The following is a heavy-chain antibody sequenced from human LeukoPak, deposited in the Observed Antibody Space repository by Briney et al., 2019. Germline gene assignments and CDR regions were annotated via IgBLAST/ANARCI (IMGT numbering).Heavy chain of an antibody. CDR2: INPSGGST. V-gene: IGHV1-46*01. CDR1: GYTFTSYY. J-gene: IGHJ5*02. Sequence: ASVKVSCKASGYTFTSYYMHWVRQAPGQGLEWMGIINPSGGSTSYAQKFQGRVTMTRDTSTSTVYMELSSLRSEDTAVYYCARGATRYCGGDCYHIDPWGQETLVTVSS. D-gene: IGHD2-21*02. CDR3: ARGATRYCGGDCYHIDP.